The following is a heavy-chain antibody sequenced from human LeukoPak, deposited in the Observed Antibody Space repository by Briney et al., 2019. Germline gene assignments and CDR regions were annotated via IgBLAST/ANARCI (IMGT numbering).Heavy chain of an antibody. CDR2: KKYDGSEK. Sequence: GGSLRLSCAATGFTFSNYWMSWFRQAPGKGLEWVANKKYDGSEKQYVDSVKGRFTTARDNARKSVSLQMNSLRAEDTAVYYCARYLNSGPEDFWGQGTLVTLTS. CDR3: ARYLNSGPEDF. CDR1: GFTFSNYW. J-gene: IGHJ4*02. D-gene: IGHD1-26*01. V-gene: IGHV3-7*01.